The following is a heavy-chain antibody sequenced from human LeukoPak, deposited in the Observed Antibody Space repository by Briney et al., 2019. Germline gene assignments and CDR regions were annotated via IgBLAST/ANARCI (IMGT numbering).Heavy chain of an antibody. D-gene: IGHD1-14*01. CDR1: GFTFSSYA. CDR3: AKWSTETKTQWDALDI. CDR2: ISGSGGST. V-gene: IGHV3-23*01. Sequence: GGSLRLSCAASGFTFSSYAMSWVRQAPGKGLEWVSAISGSGGSTYYADSVKGRFTISRDNSKNTLYLQMNSLRAEDTAVYYCAKWSTETKTQWDALDIWGQGTMVTVSS. J-gene: IGHJ3*02.